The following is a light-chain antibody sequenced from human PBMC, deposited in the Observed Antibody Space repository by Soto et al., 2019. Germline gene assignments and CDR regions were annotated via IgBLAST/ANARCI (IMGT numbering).Light chain of an antibody. CDR1: QSVSSN. Sequence: EIVLTQSPGTLSVSPGERATLSCRASQSVSSNLAWYQQKPGQAPRLLMYGASTRATGIPARFSGSGSGTEFTLTMSSLHSEDFAVYYCQQYTNWPPRYTFGQGTKLEIK. CDR3: QQYTNWPPRYT. J-gene: IGKJ2*01. CDR2: GAS. V-gene: IGKV3-15*01.